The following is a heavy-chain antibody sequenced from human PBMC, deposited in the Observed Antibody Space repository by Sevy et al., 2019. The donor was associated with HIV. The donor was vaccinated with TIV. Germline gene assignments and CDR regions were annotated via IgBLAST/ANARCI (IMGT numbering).Heavy chain of an antibody. Sequence: GRSLRLSCAASGFTFSTYTMTWVRQAPGKGLEWVSGVSGSAGSTYYADSVNGRFTISRDNSKKMVYLQMNSLRDEDTAVYYCAKGDRTFYGLDVWGQGTTVTVSS. CDR3: AKGDRTFYGLDV. J-gene: IGHJ6*02. CDR2: VSGSAGST. CDR1: GFTFSTYT. D-gene: IGHD2-15*01. V-gene: IGHV3-23*01.